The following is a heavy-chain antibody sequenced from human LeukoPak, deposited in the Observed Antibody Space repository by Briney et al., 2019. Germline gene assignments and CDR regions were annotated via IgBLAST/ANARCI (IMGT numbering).Heavy chain of an antibody. CDR1: GFTFSSYA. CDR2: TSYDGSNK. CDR3: ASTDSKNVLLCFGELYY. J-gene: IGHJ4*02. D-gene: IGHD3-10*01. V-gene: IGHV3-30*04. Sequence: GRSLRLSCAASGFTFSSYAMHWVRQAPGKGLEWVAVTSYDGSNKYYADSVKGRFTISRDNSKNTLYLQMNSLRAEETAVYYCASTDSKNVLLCFGELYYWGQETLVTVSS.